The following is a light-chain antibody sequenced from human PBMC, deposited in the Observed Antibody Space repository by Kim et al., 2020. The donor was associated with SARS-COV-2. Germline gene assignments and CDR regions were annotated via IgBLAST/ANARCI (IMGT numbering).Light chain of an antibody. CDR3: NSRDSSGDHWV. CDR1: SLRSYY. CDR2: GKN. V-gene: IGLV3-19*01. Sequence: SSELTQDPAVSVALGQRVRITCQGDSLRSYYATWYQEKPGQAPVPVIYGKNSRPSGIPDRFSGSTSGNTASLTITGAQAEDEADYYCNSRDSSGDHWVFGGGTKVTVL. J-gene: IGLJ3*02.